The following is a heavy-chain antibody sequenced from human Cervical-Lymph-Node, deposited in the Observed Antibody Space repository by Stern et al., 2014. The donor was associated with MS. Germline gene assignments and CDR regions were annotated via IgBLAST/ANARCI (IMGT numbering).Heavy chain of an antibody. V-gene: IGHV3-48*02. J-gene: IGHJ5*02. D-gene: IGHD6-19*01. CDR1: GFTFSSYS. CDR2: MSSSSSTI. Sequence: EVQLVESGGGLVQPGGSLRLSCAASGFTFSSYSMNWVRQAPGKGMERVSNMSSSSSTIYYADSVKGRFTISRDNAKNSLYLQMSSLRDEDTAVYYCARDGRGYSSGWELAWGQGTLVTVSS. CDR3: ARDGRGYSSGWELA.